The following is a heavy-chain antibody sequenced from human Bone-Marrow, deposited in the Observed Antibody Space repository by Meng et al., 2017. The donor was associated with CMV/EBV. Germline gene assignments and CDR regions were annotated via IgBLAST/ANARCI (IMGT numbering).Heavy chain of an antibody. J-gene: IGHJ6*02. CDR2: ISSSSTI. CDR3: ARDPAGTYYDFWSGYYGMDV. D-gene: IGHD3-3*01. Sequence: GGSLRLSCAASGFTFSSYSMNWVRQAPGKGLEWVSYISSSSTIYYADSVKGRFTISRDNAKNSLYLQMNSLRAEDTAVYYCARDPAGTYYDFWSGYYGMDVWGQGTTVTVSS. V-gene: IGHV3-48*04. CDR1: GFTFSSYS.